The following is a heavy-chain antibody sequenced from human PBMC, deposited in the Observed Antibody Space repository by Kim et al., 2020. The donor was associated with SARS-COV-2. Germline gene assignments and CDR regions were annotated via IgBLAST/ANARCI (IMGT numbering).Heavy chain of an antibody. J-gene: IGHJ4*02. D-gene: IGHD2-8*02. CDR3: AKDILVASIDY. V-gene: IGHV3-30*02. Sequence: YCADSVRGLFTISRDNSNNTLFLQMNRLTFEDTAIYYCAKDILVASIDYWGQGTLVTVSS.